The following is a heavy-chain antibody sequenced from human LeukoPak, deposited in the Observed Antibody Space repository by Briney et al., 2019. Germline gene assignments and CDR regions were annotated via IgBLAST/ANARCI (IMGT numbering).Heavy chain of an antibody. V-gene: IGHV4-59*01. CDR1: GGSISNYY. J-gene: IGHJ4*02. Sequence: SETVSLTCRVSGGSISNYYYWTWIRQPPGKGLEWIGYVYYTGSTNFNPSLKSRVTMSLDTSRNQFSLKLTSLTAADTAVYYCARGAMATTPFFDYWGQGTLVTVSS. CDR3: ARGAMATTPFFDY. D-gene: IGHD5-24*01. CDR2: VYYTGST.